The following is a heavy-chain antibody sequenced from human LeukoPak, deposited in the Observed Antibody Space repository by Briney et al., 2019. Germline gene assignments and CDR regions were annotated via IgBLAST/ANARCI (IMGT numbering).Heavy chain of an antibody. V-gene: IGHV1-46*01. D-gene: IGHD2-2*01. CDR1: GYTFTSYY. Sequence: ASVKVSCKASGYTFTSYYMHWVRQAPGQGLEWMGIINPSGGGTSYAQKFQGRVTMTRDTSTSTVYMELSSLRSEDTAVYYCARATDELVVPAAIPDYWGQGTLVTVSS. CDR2: INPSGGGT. J-gene: IGHJ4*02. CDR3: ARATDELVVPAAIPDY.